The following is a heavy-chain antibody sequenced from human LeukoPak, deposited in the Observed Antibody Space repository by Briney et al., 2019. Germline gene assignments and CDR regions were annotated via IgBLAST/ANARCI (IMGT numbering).Heavy chain of an antibody. V-gene: IGHV1-46*01. CDR2: INPSGAST. Sequence: ASVKVSCKASGYTFTSYYMHWVRQAPGQGLEWMGLINPSGASTSYAQKFQGRVTMTRDTSTSTVYMELSSLRSEDTAVYYCARGPPRIAVAAYYFDYWGQGTLVTVSS. J-gene: IGHJ4*02. CDR1: GYTFTSYY. CDR3: ARGPPRIAVAAYYFDY. D-gene: IGHD6-19*01.